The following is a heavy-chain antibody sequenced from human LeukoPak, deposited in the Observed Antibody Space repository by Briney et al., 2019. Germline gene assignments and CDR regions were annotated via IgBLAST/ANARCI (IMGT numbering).Heavy chain of an antibody. Sequence: SETLSLTCTVSGGSISSYYWSWIRQSPGKGLECIGYIHYTGSTNYNPSLKSRVTISVDTSKNQFSLRLSSVTAADTAVYYCARDVFWQGGFDPWGQGTLVTVSS. CDR2: IHYTGST. D-gene: IGHD2/OR15-2a*01. V-gene: IGHV4-59*12. J-gene: IGHJ5*02. CDR3: ARDVFWQGGFDP. CDR1: GGSISSYY.